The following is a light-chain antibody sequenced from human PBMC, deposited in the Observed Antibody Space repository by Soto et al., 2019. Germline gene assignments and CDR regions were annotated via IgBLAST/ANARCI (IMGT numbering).Light chain of an antibody. CDR1: SSDVGGYNY. CDR3: SSYTSSSIYV. J-gene: IGLJ1*01. CDR2: EVN. V-gene: IGLV2-14*01. Sequence: QSVLNQPASVSGSPGHSITISFTGTSSDVGGYNYVSWYQQHPGKVPKVMIYEVNNRPAGVSNRFSGSKSGNTASLTISGLQAEDEADYYCSSYTSSSIYVFGTGTKVTVL.